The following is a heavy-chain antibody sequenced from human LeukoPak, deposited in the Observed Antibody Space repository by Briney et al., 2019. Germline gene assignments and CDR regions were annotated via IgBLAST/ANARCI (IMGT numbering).Heavy chain of an antibody. D-gene: IGHD4-23*01. V-gene: IGHV1-18*01. CDR1: GYTLSTYG. Sequence: GASVKVSCKASGYTLSTYGISWVRQAPGRGLEWMGWISAYNGNTNYAQKLQGRVTMTTDTSTSTAYMDLRSLRSDATAVYYCARVVGMTAVVTVDPWGQGTLVTVSS. J-gene: IGHJ5*02. CDR2: ISAYNGNT. CDR3: ARVVGMTAVVTVDP.